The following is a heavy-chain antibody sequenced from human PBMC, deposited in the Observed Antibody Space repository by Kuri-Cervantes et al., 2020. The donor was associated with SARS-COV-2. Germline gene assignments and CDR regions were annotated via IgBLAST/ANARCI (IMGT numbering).Heavy chain of an antibody. J-gene: IGHJ4*02. CDR3: ARDVDPYYDYWSGSAGY. CDR2: IYTEGSTA. V-gene: IGHV3-74*01. CDR1: GFSFSSYW. Sequence: GSLRLSCAASGFSFSSYWMHWVRQAPGKGLVWVSRIYTEGSTASYADSVKGRFTISRDNAKNTLFLQMNSLRAEDTAVYYCARDVDPYYDYWSGSAGYWGQGTLVTVSS. D-gene: IGHD3-3*01.